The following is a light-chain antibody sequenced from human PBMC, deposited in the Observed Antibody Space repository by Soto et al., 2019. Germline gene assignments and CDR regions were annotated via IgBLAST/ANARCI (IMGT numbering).Light chain of an antibody. CDR3: QQYGSSWT. CDR1: QSVSSSY. Sequence: EIVLTQSPGTLSLSPGERGTLSCRASQSVSSSYLAWYQQKPGQAPRLLIYGASSRATGIPDRFSGSGSGTEFTLTISRLETEDFAVYYCQQYGSSWTFGKRTKVDI. V-gene: IGKV3-20*01. CDR2: GAS. J-gene: IGKJ1*01.